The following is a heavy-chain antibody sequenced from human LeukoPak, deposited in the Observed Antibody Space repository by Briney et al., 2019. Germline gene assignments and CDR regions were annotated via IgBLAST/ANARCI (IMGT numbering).Heavy chain of an antibody. CDR1: GFTFSDYY. V-gene: IGHV3-11*01. J-gene: IGHJ6*03. Sequence: KPGGSLRLSCAASGFTFSDYYMSWIRQAPGKGLEWVSYISSSGSNIYYADSVKGRFTISRDNAENSLYLQMNSLRAEDTAVFYCARVGKSQKAYSGYDYYYYMDVWGKGTTVTVSS. CDR3: ARVGKSQKAYSGYDYYYYMDV. CDR2: ISSSGSNI. D-gene: IGHD5-12*01.